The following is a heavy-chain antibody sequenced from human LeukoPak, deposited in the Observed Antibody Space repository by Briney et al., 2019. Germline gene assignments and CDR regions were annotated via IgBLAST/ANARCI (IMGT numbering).Heavy chain of an antibody. V-gene: IGHV1-18*01. Sequence: ASVKVSCTASGYTFTSYGISWVRQAPGQGLEWMGWISAYNGNTNYAQKLQGRVTMTTDTSTSTAYMELRSLRSDDTAVYYCARATGGYSSSWYARWGQGTLVTVSS. CDR3: ARATGGYSSSWYAR. D-gene: IGHD6-13*01. CDR2: ISAYNGNT. J-gene: IGHJ4*02. CDR1: GYTFTSYG.